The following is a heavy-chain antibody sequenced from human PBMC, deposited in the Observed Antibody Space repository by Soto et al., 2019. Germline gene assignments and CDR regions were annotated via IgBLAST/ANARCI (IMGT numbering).Heavy chain of an antibody. CDR1: GYTFTSYG. D-gene: IGHD3-16*01. V-gene: IGHV1-18*01. CDR2: ITTYNSNT. J-gene: IGHJ4*02. CDR3: ARDWFGVDY. Sequence: QVQLVQSGAEVKKPGASVKVSCKASGYTFTSYGISWVRQAPGHGPEWMGWITTYNSNTNNAQKLQGRVTMTTDTSTSTAYMELRILRSADTAVYYFARDWFGVDYWGQGTLVSVSS.